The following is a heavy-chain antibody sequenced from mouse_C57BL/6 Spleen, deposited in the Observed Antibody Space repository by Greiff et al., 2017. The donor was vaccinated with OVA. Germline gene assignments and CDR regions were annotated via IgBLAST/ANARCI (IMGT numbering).Heavy chain of an antibody. Sequence: EVHLVESGGGLVKPGGSLKLSCAASGFTFSSYAMSWVRQTPEKRLEWVATISDGGSYTYYPDNVKGRFTISRDNAKNNLYLQMSHLKSEDTAMYYCARPSNYYGSSPFAYWGQGTLVTVSA. CDR3: ARPSNYYGSSPFAY. CDR1: GFTFSSYA. CDR2: ISDGGSYT. V-gene: IGHV5-4*01. D-gene: IGHD1-1*01. J-gene: IGHJ3*01.